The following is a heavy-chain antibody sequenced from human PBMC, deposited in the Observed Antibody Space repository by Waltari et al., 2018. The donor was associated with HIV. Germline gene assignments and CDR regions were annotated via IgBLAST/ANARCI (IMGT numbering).Heavy chain of an antibody. CDR1: GALVPRNRPP. J-gene: IGHJ3*02. D-gene: IGHD7-27*01. V-gene: IGHV6-1*01. CDR3: ARDRVLTGIYDAFDI. Sequence: QVQLQPSGPGLVKPSQTLSLTCAIPGALVPRNRPPWPWIRQSPSRGLEWLGRTYYRSKWYNDYAVSVKSRITINPDTSKNQFSLQLNSVTPEDTAVYYCARDRVLTGIYDAFDIWGQGTMVTVSS. CDR2: TYYRSKWYN.